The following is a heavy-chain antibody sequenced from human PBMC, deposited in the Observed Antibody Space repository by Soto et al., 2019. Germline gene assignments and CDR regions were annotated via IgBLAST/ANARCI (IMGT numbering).Heavy chain of an antibody. CDR1: GGTFSSYA. CDR2: IITIFGTA. V-gene: IGHV1-69*13. D-gene: IGHD3-3*01. CDR3: ARAPYDFWSGYYYY. J-gene: IGHJ4*02. Sequence: GASVKVSCKASGGTFSSYAISWVRQAPGQGLEWMGGIITIFGTANSAQKFQGRVTITADESTSTAYMELSSLRSEDTAVYYCARAPYDFWSGYYYYWGQGTLVTVSS.